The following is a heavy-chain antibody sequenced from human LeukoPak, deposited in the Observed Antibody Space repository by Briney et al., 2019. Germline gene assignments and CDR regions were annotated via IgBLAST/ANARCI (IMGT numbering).Heavy chain of an antibody. V-gene: IGHV3-64*01. J-gene: IGHJ4*02. Sequence: PGGSLRLSCAASGFTFSTYALHWVRQAPGKGLEYVSAISGDGITSYYANSVRGRFTVSRDNSKNTLFLQMDSLRAEDTAVYYCARDKYSGSDSPFDYWGQGTVVTVSS. CDR1: GFTFSTYA. CDR2: ISGDGITS. CDR3: ARDKYSGSDSPFDY. D-gene: IGHD5-12*01.